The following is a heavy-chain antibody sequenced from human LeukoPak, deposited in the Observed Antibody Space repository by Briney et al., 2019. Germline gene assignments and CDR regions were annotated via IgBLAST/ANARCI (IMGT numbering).Heavy chain of an antibody. CDR1: GFRLSDYY. CDR2: IRDSGEA. D-gene: IGHD1-14*01. J-gene: IGHJ5*02. Sequence: PGGSLRLSCAVSGFRLSDYYMSWVRQAPEKGLEWVGLIRDSGEAFYADFARGRFAISRDESENTSYLQMNRLVVEDTAVYFCARDRAANQGGFEFDPWGQGTPVIVSS. V-gene: IGHV3-66*03. CDR3: ARDRAANQGGFEFDP.